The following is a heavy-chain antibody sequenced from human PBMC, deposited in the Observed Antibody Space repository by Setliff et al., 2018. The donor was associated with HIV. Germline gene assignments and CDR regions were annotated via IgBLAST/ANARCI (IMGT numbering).Heavy chain of an antibody. V-gene: IGHV4-34*01. CDR2: INHSGRT. Sequence: SETLSLTCAVYGGSFSDYYWSWIRQPPGKGLEWIGEINHSGRTIQSPSLGSRVTISVDTSKNQFSLKLSSVTAADTAVYYCARHDSGGYYSLDYWGQGTLVTVSS. J-gene: IGHJ4*02. CDR3: ARHDSGGYYSLDY. D-gene: IGHD3-22*01. CDR1: GGSFSDYY.